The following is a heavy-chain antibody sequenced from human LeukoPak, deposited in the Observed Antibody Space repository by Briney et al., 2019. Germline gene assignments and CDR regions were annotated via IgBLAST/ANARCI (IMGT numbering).Heavy chain of an antibody. CDR3: AKQLGYCSDGSCYFPY. CDR2: ISNNGGYT. CDR1: GFTFSSSA. D-gene: IGHD2-15*01. Sequence: GGSLRLSCAASGFTFSSSAMSWGRQAPGKGLEWVSAISNNGGYTYYADSVQGRFTISRDNSKSTLCPQMNSLRAEDTAVYYCAKQLGYCSDGSCYFPYWGQGTLVTVSS. V-gene: IGHV3-23*01. J-gene: IGHJ4*02.